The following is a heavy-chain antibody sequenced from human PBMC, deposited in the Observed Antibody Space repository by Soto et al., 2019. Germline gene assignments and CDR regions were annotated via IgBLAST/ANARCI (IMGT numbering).Heavy chain of an antibody. CDR3: ARVVVTTNYYFDY. CDR1: GGSVSSYY. V-gene: IGHV4-59*02. J-gene: IGHJ4*02. CDR2: IYYSGST. D-gene: IGHD2-21*02. Sequence: SETLSLTCTVSGGSVSSYYWSWIRQSPGKGLEWIGYIYYSGSTKYKPSLKSRVTISVDTSKNQFSLKLSSVTAADTAVYYCARVVVTTNYYFDYWGQGTLVTVSS.